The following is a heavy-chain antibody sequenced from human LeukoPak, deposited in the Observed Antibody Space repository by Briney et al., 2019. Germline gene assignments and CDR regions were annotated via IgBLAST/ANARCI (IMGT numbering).Heavy chain of an antibody. D-gene: IGHD2-8*01. Sequence: ASVKVSCKASGYTFSGSYIHWVRQAPGQGLEWMGRINPNSGDTNFAQTFQGRVTMTRDTSITTAYMELSGLTSDDTAVYFCARSAGHRNNGVCFTDYYMDVWGKGTTVTVSS. V-gene: IGHV1-2*06. CDR1: GYTFSGSY. J-gene: IGHJ6*03. CDR2: INPNSGDT. CDR3: ARSAGHRNNGVCFTDYYMDV.